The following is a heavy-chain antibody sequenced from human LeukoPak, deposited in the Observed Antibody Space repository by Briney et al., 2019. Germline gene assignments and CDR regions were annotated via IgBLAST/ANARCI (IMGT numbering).Heavy chain of an antibody. CDR1: GGSITSYY. J-gene: IGHJ4*02. Sequence: NPSETLSLTCTVSGGSITSYYWSWIRQPPGEGLEWIGYIYHSGSTSYNPSLKSRVTISLDTSKSELSLKMSSVTATDTAVYYWARHDFWRTFDYWGQGTLVTVSS. V-gene: IGHV4-59*08. D-gene: IGHD3-3*01. CDR3: ARHDFWRTFDY. CDR2: IYHSGST.